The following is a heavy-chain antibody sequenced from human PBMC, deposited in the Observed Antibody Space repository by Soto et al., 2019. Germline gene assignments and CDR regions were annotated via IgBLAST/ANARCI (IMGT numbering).Heavy chain of an antibody. D-gene: IGHD2-2*01. J-gene: IGHJ4*02. Sequence: SETLSLTCTVSGGSVSSGSYYWSWIRQPPGKGLEWIGYIYYSGSTNYNPSLKSRVTISVDTSKNQFSLKLSSVTAADTAVYYCARHYCDSTSCYYFDYWGQGTLVTVSS. CDR1: GGSVSSGSYY. CDR2: IYYSGST. V-gene: IGHV4-61*01. CDR3: ARHYCDSTSCYYFDY.